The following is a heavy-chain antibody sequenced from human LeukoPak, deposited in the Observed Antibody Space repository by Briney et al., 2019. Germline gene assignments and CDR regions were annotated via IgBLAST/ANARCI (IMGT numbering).Heavy chain of an antibody. CDR2: IYSSGST. CDR3: ARESYYYDSSGYYLDY. V-gene: IGHV4-4*07. J-gene: IGHJ4*02. Sequence: SETLSLTCAVSGGSISRSYWTWIRQPAGKGLEWIGRIYSSGSTNYNPSLKSRVTMSVDTSKNQFSLKLTSVTAADTAVYYCARESYYYDSSGYYLDYWGQGTLVTVSS. CDR1: GGSISRSY. D-gene: IGHD3-22*01.